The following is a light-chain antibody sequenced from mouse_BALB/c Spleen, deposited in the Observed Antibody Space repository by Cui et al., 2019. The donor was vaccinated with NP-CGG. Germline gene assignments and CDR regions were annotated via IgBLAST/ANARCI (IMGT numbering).Light chain of an antibody. V-gene: IGLV1*01. CDR1: TGAVTTRNY. J-gene: IGLJ1*01. CDR2: GTN. CDR3: ALWYSNHWV. Sequence: QAVVTQDSAPTTSPGETVTLTCRPRTGAVTTRNYANWVQEKPDHLFTGLIGGTNNRAPGVPARFSGSLIGDKAALTITGAQTDDEAIYFCALWYSNHWVFGGGTKLTVL.